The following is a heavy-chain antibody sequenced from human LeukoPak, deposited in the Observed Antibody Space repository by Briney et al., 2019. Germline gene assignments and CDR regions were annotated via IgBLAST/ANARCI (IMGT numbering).Heavy chain of an antibody. J-gene: IGHJ4*02. CDR2: VYHSGST. D-gene: IGHD2/OR15-2a*01. CDR1: GASSTSHY. Sequence: SETLSLTCTVSGASSTSHYWIWIRQPPGKGLEWIGYVYHSGSTKYNPSLKSRVTLSVDTSKSQFSLTLSSVTAADTAVYYCAASKPNSSNVMSYWGLGTLVTVS. V-gene: IGHV4-59*11. CDR3: AASKPNSSNVMSY.